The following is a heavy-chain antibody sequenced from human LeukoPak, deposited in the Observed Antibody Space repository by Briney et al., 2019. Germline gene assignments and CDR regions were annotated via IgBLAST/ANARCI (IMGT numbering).Heavy chain of an antibody. V-gene: IGHV1-2*02. CDR1: GYTFTGYY. CDR3: ARLEYSSGWYSPWAPFDY. J-gene: IGHJ4*02. Sequence: ASVKVSCKASGYTFTGYYMHWVRQAPGQGLEWMGWINPNSGGTNYAQKFQGRVTMTRDTSISTAYMELSRLRSDDTAVYYRARLEYSSGWYSPWAPFDYWGQGTLVTVSS. D-gene: IGHD6-19*01. CDR2: INPNSGGT.